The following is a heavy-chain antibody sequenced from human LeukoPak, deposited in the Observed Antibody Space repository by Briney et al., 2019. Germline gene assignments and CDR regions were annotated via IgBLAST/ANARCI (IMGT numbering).Heavy chain of an antibody. Sequence: ASVKVSCKASGYTFRSDDINWVRQAPGQGLESMGWMNPKSGNTGYAQKFLGRVTMTTTTSISTAYMELSRLRSEDTAVYYCARGRVFPGVAPRQVWFDPWGQGTPVRVSS. V-gene: IGHV1-8*02. J-gene: IGHJ5*02. CDR3: ARGRVFPGVAPRQVWFDP. D-gene: IGHD3-10*01. CDR1: GYTFRSDD. CDR2: MNPKSGNT.